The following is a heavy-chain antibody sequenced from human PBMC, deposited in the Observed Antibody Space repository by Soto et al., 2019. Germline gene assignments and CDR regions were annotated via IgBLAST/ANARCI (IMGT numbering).Heavy chain of an antibody. CDR3: ARQYYFGWGSYYNRPFDF. CDR1: GGSISSYY. J-gene: IGHJ4*02. Sequence: SETLSLTCTVSGGSISSYYWSWIRQPPGKGLERIGYIYYSGSTNYNPSLKSRVTISVDTSKNQFSLKLSSVTAADTAVYYCARQYYFGWGSYYNRPFDFWGQGTLVTVSS. D-gene: IGHD3-10*01. V-gene: IGHV4-59*01. CDR2: IYYSGST.